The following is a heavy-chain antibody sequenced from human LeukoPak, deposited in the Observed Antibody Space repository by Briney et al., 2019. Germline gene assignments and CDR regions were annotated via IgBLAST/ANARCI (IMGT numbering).Heavy chain of an antibody. D-gene: IGHD4-17*01. CDR1: GYTFTGYY. V-gene: IGHV1-2*02. J-gene: IGHJ6*02. CDR3: ARDSNYGDYYYYYYGMDV. CDR2: INPNSGGT. Sequence: ASVKVSCKASGYTFTGYYMHWVRQAPGQGLEWMGWINPNSGGTNYAQKFQGRVTMTRDTSISTAYMELSRLRSDDTAVYYCARDSNYGDYYYYYYGMDVWGQGTTVTVSS.